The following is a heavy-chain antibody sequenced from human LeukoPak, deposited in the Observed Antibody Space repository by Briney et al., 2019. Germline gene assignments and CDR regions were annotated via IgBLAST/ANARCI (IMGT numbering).Heavy chain of an antibody. CDR2: IDKKDKGYATAT. CDR3: TRDSGTYNWFDP. V-gene: IGHV3-73*01. J-gene: IGHJ5*02. Sequence: GGSLRLSCAASGSTFSGSAIHWVRQSSGKGLEWVGQIDKKDKGYATATAYAASVKGRFTISRDDSINTAYLQMKSLKTEDTALYYCTRDSGTYNWFDPWGQGTLVTVSS. D-gene: IGHD1-26*01. CDR1: GSTFSGSA.